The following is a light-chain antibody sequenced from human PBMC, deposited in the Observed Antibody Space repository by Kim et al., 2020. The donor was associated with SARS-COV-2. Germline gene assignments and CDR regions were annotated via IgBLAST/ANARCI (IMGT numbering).Light chain of an antibody. Sequence: ASVKRTCTLSRGHSSYAIAWHQQQPEKGPRYLMKLNSDGSHSKGDGIPDRFSGSSSGAERYLTISSLQSEDEADYYCQTWGTGTVVFGGGTQLTVL. J-gene: IGLJ2*01. V-gene: IGLV4-69*01. CDR2: LNSDGSH. CDR3: QTWGTGTVV. CDR1: RGHSSYA.